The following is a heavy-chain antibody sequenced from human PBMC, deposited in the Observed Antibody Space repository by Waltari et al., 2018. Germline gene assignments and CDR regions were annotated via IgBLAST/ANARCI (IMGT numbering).Heavy chain of an antibody. J-gene: IGHJ6*03. V-gene: IGHV1-8*03. Sequence: QVQLVQSGAEVKKPGASVKVSCKASGYTFTSYDINWVRQATGQGLEWMGWKNPNSGKTGYAQKFQGRVTSTRNTSISTAYMELSSLRSEDTAVYYCARASSGWPHYYYYYMDVWGKGTTVTVSS. CDR2: KNPNSGKT. CDR1: GYTFTSYD. CDR3: ARASSGWPHYYYYYMDV. D-gene: IGHD6-19*01.